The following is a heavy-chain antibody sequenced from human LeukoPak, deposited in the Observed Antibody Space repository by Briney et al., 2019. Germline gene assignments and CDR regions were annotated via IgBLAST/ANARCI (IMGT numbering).Heavy chain of an antibody. CDR1: GGSISNYY. V-gene: IGHV4-4*07. J-gene: IGHJ4*02. D-gene: IGHD6-13*01. CDR3: ARPSQSTSWYDDY. CDR2: IHTSGSA. Sequence: PSETLSLTCIVSGGSISNYYWCWIRQPAGKGLEWIGRIHTSGSANYNPSLKSRVTLSVDTSKNQFSLELSSVTAADTAVYYCARPSQSTSWYDDYWGQGTLVTVSS.